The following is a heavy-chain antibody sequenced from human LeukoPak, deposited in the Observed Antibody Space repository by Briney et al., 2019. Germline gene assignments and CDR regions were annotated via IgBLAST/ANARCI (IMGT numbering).Heavy chain of an antibody. CDR1: GGSFSGYY. CDR2: INHSGST. Sequence: SETLSLTCAVYGGSFSGYYWSWIRQPPGKGLEWIGEINHSGSTNYNPSLKSRVTISVDTSKNQFSLKLSSVTAEDTAVYYCARGPPLFDPWGQGTLVTVSS. V-gene: IGHV4-34*01. J-gene: IGHJ5*02. CDR3: ARGPPLFDP.